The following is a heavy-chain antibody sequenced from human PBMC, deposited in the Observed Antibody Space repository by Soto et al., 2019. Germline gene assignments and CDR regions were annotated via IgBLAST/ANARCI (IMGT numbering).Heavy chain of an antibody. D-gene: IGHD1-7*01. CDR3: ARDFRWNSGSYGMDV. Sequence: QVQLVESGGGVVQPGRSLRLYCAASGFTFSSYGMHWVRQAPGKGLEWVAVIWYDGSNKYYADSVKGRFTISRDNSKNTLYLQMNSLRAEDTAVYYCARDFRWNSGSYGMDVWGQGTTVTVSS. CDR2: IWYDGSNK. CDR1: GFTFSSYG. J-gene: IGHJ6*02. V-gene: IGHV3-33*01.